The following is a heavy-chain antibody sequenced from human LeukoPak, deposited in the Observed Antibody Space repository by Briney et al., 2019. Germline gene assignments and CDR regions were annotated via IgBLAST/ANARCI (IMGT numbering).Heavy chain of an antibody. CDR3: ARSYGDNGGNWFDP. D-gene: IGHD4-17*01. CDR1: GYTFTSYD. Sequence: GASVKVSCKASGYTFTSYDINWVRQATGQGLEWMGWMNPNSGNTGYAQKFQGRVTMTRNTSISTAYMELSSLRSEDTAVYYCARSYGDNGGNWFDPWGQGTLVTVSS. J-gene: IGHJ5*02. CDR2: MNPNSGNT. V-gene: IGHV1-8*01.